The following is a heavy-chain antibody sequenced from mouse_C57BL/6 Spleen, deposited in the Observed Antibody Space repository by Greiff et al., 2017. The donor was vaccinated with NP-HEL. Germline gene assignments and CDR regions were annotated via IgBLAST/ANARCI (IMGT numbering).Heavy chain of an antibody. Sequence: QVQLQQPGAELVKPGASVKLSCKASGYTFTSYWMQWVKQRPGPGLEWIGEIDPSDSYTNYNQKFKGKAPLTVDTSSSTAYMQLSSLTSEDSAVYYCASGGWFAYWGQGTLVTVSA. CDR3: ASGGWFAY. CDR1: GYTFTSYW. CDR2: IDPSDSYT. V-gene: IGHV1-50*01. J-gene: IGHJ3*01.